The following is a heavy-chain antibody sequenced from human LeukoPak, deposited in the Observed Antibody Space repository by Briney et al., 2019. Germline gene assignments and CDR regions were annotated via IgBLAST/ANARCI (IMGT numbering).Heavy chain of an antibody. D-gene: IGHD2-15*01. J-gene: IGHJ4*02. CDR2: ISGSGGST. Sequence: PGGSLRLSCAASGFTFSSYGMSWVRQAPGKGLEWVSAISGSGGSTYYADSVKGRFTISRDNSKNTLYLQMNSLRAEDTAVYYCAKSAIPRDYCSGGSCYYGYYFDYWGQGTLVTVSS. CDR1: GFTFSSYG. CDR3: AKSAIPRDYCSGGSCYYGYYFDY. V-gene: IGHV3-23*01.